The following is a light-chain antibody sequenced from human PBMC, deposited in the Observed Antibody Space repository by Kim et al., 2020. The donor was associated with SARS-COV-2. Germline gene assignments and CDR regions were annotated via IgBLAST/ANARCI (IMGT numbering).Light chain of an antibody. J-gene: IGLJ1*01. Sequence: LGQPVRITCQGDSLRSYYASWYHQKPGQAPVLVIYSKNNRPSGISGRFSGSSSGNTASLTITEAQAEDEADYYCNSRDSSGNHHYVFGTGTKVTVL. V-gene: IGLV3-19*01. CDR1: SLRSYY. CDR3: NSRDSSGNHHYV. CDR2: SKN.